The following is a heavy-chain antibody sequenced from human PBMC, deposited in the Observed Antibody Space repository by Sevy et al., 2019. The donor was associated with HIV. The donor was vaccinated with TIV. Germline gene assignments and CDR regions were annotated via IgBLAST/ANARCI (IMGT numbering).Heavy chain of an antibody. V-gene: IGHV1-18*01. CDR3: ARRKVQYHALDV. CDR2: ISTYNGDT. J-gene: IGHJ6*02. Sequence: ASVKVSCKASGYIFTDYSISWVRQAPGQGLEWMGWISTYNGDTNYEQKLQGRVIMTTDTLTRTAFMEIRSLRSDDTAVYYCARRKVQYHALDVWGQGTRVTVSS. CDR1: GYIFTDYS.